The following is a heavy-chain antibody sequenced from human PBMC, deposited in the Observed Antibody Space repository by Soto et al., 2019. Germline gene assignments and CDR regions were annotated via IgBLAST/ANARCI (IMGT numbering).Heavy chain of an antibody. CDR2: IYYSGST. J-gene: IGHJ5*02. Sequence: TSETLSLTCTVSGFSISSYYWSWIRQPPGKGLEWIGYIYYSGSTNYNPSLKSRVTISVDTSKNQFSLKLSSVTAADTAVYYCAAHASMGSSGWYDWFDPWGQGTLVTVSS. V-gene: IGHV4-59*12. D-gene: IGHD6-19*01. CDR1: GFSISSYY. CDR3: AAHASMGSSGWYDWFDP.